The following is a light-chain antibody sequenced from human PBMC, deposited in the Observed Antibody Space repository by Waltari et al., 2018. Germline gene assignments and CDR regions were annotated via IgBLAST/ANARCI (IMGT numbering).Light chain of an antibody. CDR3: GSHARTNKLV. CDR2: EVS. Sequence: SALTQPPSASGSPGQSVPISCTGSSSDVGGYNYVSWYQQHPGKAPKVMISEVSERPSGCPNPLSGAKSDKTAPLTISALQAVDQADDYCGSHARTNKLVCGGGSKRALL. J-gene: IGLJ2*01. CDR1: SSDVGGYNY. V-gene: IGLV2-8*01.